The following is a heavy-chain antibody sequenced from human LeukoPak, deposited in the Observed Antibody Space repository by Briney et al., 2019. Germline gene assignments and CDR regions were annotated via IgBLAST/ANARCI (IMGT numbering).Heavy chain of an antibody. D-gene: IGHD1-7*01. J-gene: IGHJ4*02. CDR2: IRNKANSYTT. Sequence: PGGSLRLSCAASGSTFSDHYMDWVRQAPGKGLEWVGRIRNKANSYTTEYAASVKGRFTISRDDSKNLLYLQMNSLKTEDTAVYFCFRAGIRTTPYYFHYWRQGTLVTVSS. CDR3: FRAGIRTTPYYFHY. CDR1: GSTFSDHY. V-gene: IGHV3-72*01.